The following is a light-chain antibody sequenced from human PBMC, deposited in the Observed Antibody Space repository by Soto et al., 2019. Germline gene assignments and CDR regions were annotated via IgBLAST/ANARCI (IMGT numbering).Light chain of an antibody. CDR3: QQYRSSPPYT. CDR2: GTS. V-gene: IGKV3-20*01. CDR1: QSVSSSS. Sequence: EIVLTQSPGTLSLSPGERATLSCRASQSVSSSSFAWYQQKPGQAPRLLIYGTSSRATGIPDRFSGSGSGTHLPLTISRLDPEDFAVYYCQQYRSSPPYTFGQGTKLEIK. J-gene: IGKJ2*01.